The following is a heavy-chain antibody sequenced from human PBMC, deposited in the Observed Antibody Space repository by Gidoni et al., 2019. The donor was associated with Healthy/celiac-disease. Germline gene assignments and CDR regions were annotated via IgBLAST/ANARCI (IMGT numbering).Heavy chain of an antibody. Sequence: EVQLLESGGGLVQPGGSLRLSCAASGFTFSSYAMSWVRPAPGKGLEWVSAISGSGGSTYYADSVKGRFTISRDNAKNTLYLQMNSLRAEDTAVYYCAKDGIAARPNDYWGQGTLVTVSS. V-gene: IGHV3-23*01. CDR3: AKDGIAARPNDY. J-gene: IGHJ4*02. CDR1: GFTFSSYA. D-gene: IGHD6-6*01. CDR2: ISGSGGST.